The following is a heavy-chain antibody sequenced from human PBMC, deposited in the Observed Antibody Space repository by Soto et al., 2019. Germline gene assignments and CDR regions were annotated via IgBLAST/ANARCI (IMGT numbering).Heavy chain of an antibody. J-gene: IGHJ3*01. V-gene: IGHV1-69*13. D-gene: IGHD3-10*01. CDR3: ASGTTTPRDNYYGL. CDR1: GGTLCTSV. Sequence: SVKVSCKSSGGTLCTSVISLLRQAPGQGLEWMGGIIPIFGTANYAQKFQGRVTITADESTSTAYMELSSLRSEDTAVYYCASGTTTPRDNYYGLWRPGRMVTVSS. CDR2: IIPIFGTA.